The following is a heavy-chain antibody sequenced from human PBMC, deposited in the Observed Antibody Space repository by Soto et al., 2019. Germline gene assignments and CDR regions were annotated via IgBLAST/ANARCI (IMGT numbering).Heavy chain of an antibody. CDR1: GFTFSSYS. CDR3: ARVAGPGVSVFSDYYYMDV. Sequence: GGSLRLSCAGSGFTFSSYSMNWVRQAPGKGLEWVSYISSSSSTIYYADSVKGRFTISRDNAKNSLYLQMNSLRAEDTAVYYCARVAGPGVSVFSDYYYMDVWGKGTTVTVSS. CDR2: ISSSSSTI. D-gene: IGHD2-8*01. J-gene: IGHJ6*03. V-gene: IGHV3-48*01.